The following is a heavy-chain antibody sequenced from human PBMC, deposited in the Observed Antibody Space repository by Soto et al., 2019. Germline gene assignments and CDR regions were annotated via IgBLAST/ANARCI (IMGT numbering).Heavy chain of an antibody. V-gene: IGHV1-3*01. CDR1: GYTFMTYA. Sequence: QVQLVQSGAEVKKPGASVKISCKTSGYTFMTYALHWVRQAPGQRPEWMGWINPGNGNTEYSQKLQGRVTITRDTAARTVSREVANMTSADTAVYDCAGVRMLWYGELSHWGQGTQVIVSA. CDR2: INPGNGNT. J-gene: IGHJ4*02. CDR3: AGVRMLWYGELSH. D-gene: IGHD3-10*01.